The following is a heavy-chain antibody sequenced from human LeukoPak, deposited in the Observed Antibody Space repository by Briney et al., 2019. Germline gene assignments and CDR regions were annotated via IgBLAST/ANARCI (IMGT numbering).Heavy chain of an antibody. Sequence: SETLSPTCAVYGGSFSGYYWSWIRQPPGKGLEWIGYIYYSGSTNYNPSLKSRVTISVDTSKNQFSLKLSSVTAADTAVYYCARGGGSFDYWGQGTLVTVSS. CDR1: GGSFSGYY. J-gene: IGHJ4*02. CDR2: IYYSGST. D-gene: IGHD1-26*01. V-gene: IGHV4-59*01. CDR3: ARGGGSFDY.